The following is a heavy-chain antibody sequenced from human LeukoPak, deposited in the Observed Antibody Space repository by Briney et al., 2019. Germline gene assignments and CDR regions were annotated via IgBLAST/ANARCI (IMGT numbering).Heavy chain of an antibody. CDR3: ARDWGTSSLYLVN. J-gene: IGHJ4*02. Sequence: GGSLRLSCAASGFTFSSNGMHWVRQAPGKGLECVAFIQNDGSNKKYADSVKGRFTISRDNSKNTLYLQMNSLRAEDTAVYYCARDWGTSSLYLVNWGQGTLVTVSS. CDR1: GFTFSSNG. D-gene: IGHD6-6*01. CDR2: IQNDGSNK. V-gene: IGHV3-30*02.